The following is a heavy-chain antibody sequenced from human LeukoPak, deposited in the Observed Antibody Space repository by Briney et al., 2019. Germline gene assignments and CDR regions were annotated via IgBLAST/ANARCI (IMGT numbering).Heavy chain of an antibody. CDR3: ARDYLEVVGYYYYYMDV. Sequence: ASVTVSFKASGYTFTGYYMHWVRQAPGQGLEWMGWINPNSGGTNYAQKFQGRVTMTRDTSISTAYMELSRLRSDDTAVYYCARDYLEVVGYYYYYMDVWGKGTTVTVSS. D-gene: IGHD3-3*01. V-gene: IGHV1-2*02. CDR2: INPNSGGT. CDR1: GYTFTGYY. J-gene: IGHJ6*03.